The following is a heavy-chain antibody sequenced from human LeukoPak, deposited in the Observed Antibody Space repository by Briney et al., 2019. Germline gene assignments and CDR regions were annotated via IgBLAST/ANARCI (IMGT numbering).Heavy chain of an antibody. J-gene: IGHJ4*02. Sequence: GGSLRLSCAAPGFTFSNYAMSWVRQTPGKGLGWVSTISASGGSTYYADSVRGRFTISRDTSKNMLYLQLNSLRAEDTALYYCAKDRSVVPAGFDYWGQGTLVTVSS. CDR3: AKDRSVVPAGFDY. D-gene: IGHD2-2*01. CDR2: ISASGGST. V-gene: IGHV3-23*01. CDR1: GFTFSNYA.